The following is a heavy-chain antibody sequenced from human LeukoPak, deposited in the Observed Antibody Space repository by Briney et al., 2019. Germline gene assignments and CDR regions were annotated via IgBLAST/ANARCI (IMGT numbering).Heavy chain of an antibody. Sequence: GSLRLSCAASGFTVSNNYMSWVRQPPGKGLEWVSVIYSGGRTYYADSVGGRYTISRDNSKNTLYLQMNSLRAGDTAVYYCAARIAMAGTISFDYWGQGTLVTVSS. J-gene: IGHJ4*02. CDR2: IYSGGRT. V-gene: IGHV3-66*01. D-gene: IGHD6-19*01. CDR3: AARIAMAGTISFDY. CDR1: GFTVSNNY.